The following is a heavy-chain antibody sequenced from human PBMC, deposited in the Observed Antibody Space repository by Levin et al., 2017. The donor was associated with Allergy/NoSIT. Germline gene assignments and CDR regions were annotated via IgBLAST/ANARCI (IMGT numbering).Heavy chain of an antibody. CDR1: GFTFSSYG. V-gene: IGHV3-33*01. D-gene: IGHD3-3*02. CDR3: ARGIREERISIFGVVTSYFDH. Sequence: GGSLRLSCAASGFTFSSYGMHWVRQAPGKGLEWVAAIFFDGSDEYYADSVKGRFTISRDNTNNTLYLQMNSLRVEDTAVYYCARGIREERISIFGVVTSYFDHWGQGSLVTVSS. J-gene: IGHJ4*02. CDR2: IFFDGSDE.